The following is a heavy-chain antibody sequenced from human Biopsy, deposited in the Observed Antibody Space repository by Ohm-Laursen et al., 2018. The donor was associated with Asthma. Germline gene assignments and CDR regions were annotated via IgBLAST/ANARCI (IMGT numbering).Heavy chain of an antibody. CDR1: GFTFSNYG. Sequence: RPLSLTCAASGFTFSNYGMHWVRQAPGKGLEWVAVISFDGSNKGFADSVKGRFTISRDNSKNTMNLEMNSLRAEDTAVYYCPKDVFPGWEVRRGPDYWGQGTLVTVSA. V-gene: IGHV3-30*18. CDR3: PKDVFPGWEVRRGPDY. CDR2: ISFDGSNK. J-gene: IGHJ4*02. D-gene: IGHD1-26*01.